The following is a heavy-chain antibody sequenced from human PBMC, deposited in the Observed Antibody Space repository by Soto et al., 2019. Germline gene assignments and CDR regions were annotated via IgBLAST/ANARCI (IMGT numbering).Heavy chain of an antibody. CDR3: ARDCTNGVCYPSYHYGMDV. V-gene: IGHV6-1*01. CDR1: GDSVSSNSAA. CDR2: TYYRSKWYN. D-gene: IGHD2-8*01. Sequence: LSQTLSLTCVISGDSVSSNSAAWNWIRQSPSRGLEWLGRTYYRSKWYNDYAVSVKSRITINPDTSKNQFSLQLNSVTPEDTAVYYCARDCTNGVCYPSYHYGMDVWGQGTTVTVSS. J-gene: IGHJ6*02.